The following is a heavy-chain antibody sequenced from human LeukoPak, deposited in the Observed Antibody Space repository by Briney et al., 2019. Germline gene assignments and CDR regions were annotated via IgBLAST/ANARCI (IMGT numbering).Heavy chain of an antibody. CDR3: ARPGSSSPYYFDY. Sequence: ASVKVSCKASGYTFTSYDINWVRQATGQGLEWMGWMNPNSGNTGYAQKFQGRVTITRNTSISTAYMELSSLRSEDTAVYYCARPGSSSPYYFDYWGQGTLVTVSS. CDR1: GYTFTSYD. V-gene: IGHV1-8*03. J-gene: IGHJ4*02. CDR2: MNPNSGNT. D-gene: IGHD6-6*01.